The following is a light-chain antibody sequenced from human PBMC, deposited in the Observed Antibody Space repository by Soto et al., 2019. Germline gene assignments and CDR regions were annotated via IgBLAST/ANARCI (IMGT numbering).Light chain of an antibody. J-gene: IGKJ5*01. CDR1: QSVSSH. CDR3: QQYNTWPPSTT. Sequence: EIIMTQSPATLSLSPGERATLSCRANQSVSSHLAWYQQKNGQAPRLLIYHTSIRATGIPARFSGSGSGTEFLLTISSLQCEDFAVYYCQQYNTWPPSTTFGQGTRLEIK. V-gene: IGKV3D-15*01. CDR2: HTS.